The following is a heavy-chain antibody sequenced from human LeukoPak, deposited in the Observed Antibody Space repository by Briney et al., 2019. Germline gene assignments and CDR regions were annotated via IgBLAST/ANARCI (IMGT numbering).Heavy chain of an antibody. CDR2: ISAYNGNK. CDR3: ARDSALFHYDSSGYRDDY. D-gene: IGHD3-22*01. CDR1: GYTFTSYG. V-gene: IGHV1-18*01. Sequence: GASVKVSCKASGYTFTSYGISWVRQAPGQGLAWMGWISAYNGNKNYAQKLQGRVIMTTDTSTSTAYMEQRSLRSDDTAVYYCARDSALFHYDSSGYRDDYWGQGTLVTVSS. J-gene: IGHJ4*02.